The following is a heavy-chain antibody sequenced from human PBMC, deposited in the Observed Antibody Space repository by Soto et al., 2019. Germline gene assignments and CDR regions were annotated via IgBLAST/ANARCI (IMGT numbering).Heavy chain of an antibody. CDR3: ARGDRSSLHHPYNWFDP. J-gene: IGHJ5*02. V-gene: IGHV3-48*01. CDR1: GFTFSSYS. Sequence: EVQLVESGGGLVQPGGSLRLSCAASGFTFSSYSMNWVRQAPGKGLEWVSYISSSSSTIYYADSVKGRFTISRDNAKNSLYLQMSSLRAEDTAVYYCARGDRSSLHHPYNWFDPWGQGTLVTVSS. D-gene: IGHD6-13*01. CDR2: ISSSSSTI.